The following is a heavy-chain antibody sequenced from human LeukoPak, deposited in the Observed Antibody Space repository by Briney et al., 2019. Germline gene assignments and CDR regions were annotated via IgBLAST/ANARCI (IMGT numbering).Heavy chain of an antibody. D-gene: IGHD3-10*02. CDR1: GFTFSDNY. Sequence: GGSLRLSCAASGFTFSDNYMTWIRQAPGKGLEWVSYISSSGGSIYYVDSVKGRFTISRDNANNSLYLQMNSLRAEDTAVYYCAELGITMIGGVWGKGTTVTISS. V-gene: IGHV3-11*04. CDR3: AELGITMIGGV. CDR2: ISSSGGSI. J-gene: IGHJ6*04.